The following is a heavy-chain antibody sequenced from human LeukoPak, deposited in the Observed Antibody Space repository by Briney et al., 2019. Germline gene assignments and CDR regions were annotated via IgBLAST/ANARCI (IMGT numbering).Heavy chain of an antibody. V-gene: IGHV1-69*13. D-gene: IGHD3-22*01. CDR1: GGTFSSYA. CDR3: AAGYYDSSGYLPTDP. J-gene: IGHJ5*02. CDR2: IIPIFGTA. Sequence: GASVKVSCKASGGTFSSYAISWVRQAPGQGLEWMGGIIPIFGTANYAQKFQGRVTITADESTSTAYMELSSLRSEDTAVYYCAAGYYDSSGYLPTDPWGQGTLVTVSS.